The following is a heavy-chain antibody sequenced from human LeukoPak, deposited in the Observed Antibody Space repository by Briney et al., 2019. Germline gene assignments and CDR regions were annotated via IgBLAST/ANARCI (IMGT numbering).Heavy chain of an antibody. CDR1: GFTFSSYG. Sequence: GGSLRLSCAASGFTFSSYGMHWVRQAPGKGLEWVAFIRYDGSNKYYADSVKGRFTISRDNAKNSLYLQMNSLRAEDTALYYCAKGYYYGSGSYSPLDYWGQGTLVTVSS. CDR2: IRYDGSNK. V-gene: IGHV3-30*02. J-gene: IGHJ4*02. CDR3: AKGYYYGSGSYSPLDY. D-gene: IGHD3-10*01.